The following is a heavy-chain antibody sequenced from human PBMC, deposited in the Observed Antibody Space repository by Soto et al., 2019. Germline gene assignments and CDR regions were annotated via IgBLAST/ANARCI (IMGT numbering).Heavy chain of an antibody. V-gene: IGHV1-46*01. Sequence: ASVKVSCKASGYTFTRYYMHWGRQAPGQGLEWMGIINPSGGSTRYAQKFQGRVTMTRDTSTSTVYMELSSLRSEDTAVYYCARDRPKNIVVVPAANPSYYYYGMDVWGQGTTVTVSS. J-gene: IGHJ6*02. D-gene: IGHD2-2*01. CDR2: INPSGGST. CDR1: GYTFTRYY. CDR3: ARDRPKNIVVVPAANPSYYYYGMDV.